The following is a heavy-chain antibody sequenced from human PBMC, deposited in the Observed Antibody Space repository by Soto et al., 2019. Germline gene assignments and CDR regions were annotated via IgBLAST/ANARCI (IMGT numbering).Heavy chain of an antibody. D-gene: IGHD6-6*01. Sequence: QVQLVQSGAEVKKPGSSVKVSCKASGGTFSSYAISWVRQAPGQGLEWMGGIIPIFGTANYAQKFQGRVTITADKSTSPAYMELSSLRSEDTAVYYCARGSGGIAARRYYYYYGMDVWGPGTTVTVSS. J-gene: IGHJ6*02. CDR3: ARGSGGIAARRYYYYYGMDV. CDR1: GGTFSSYA. CDR2: IIPIFGTA. V-gene: IGHV1-69*06.